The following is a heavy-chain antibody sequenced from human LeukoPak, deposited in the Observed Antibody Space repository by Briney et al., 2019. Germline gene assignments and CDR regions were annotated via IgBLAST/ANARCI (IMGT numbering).Heavy chain of an antibody. Sequence: SETLSLTCTVSGGSISSYYWSWIRQPPGKGLEWIGYIYYSGSTNYNPSLKSRVTISVDTSKNQFSLKLSSVTAADTAVYYCARLVGYYYDSGGYHTSFDSWGQGTLVTVSS. V-gene: IGHV4-59*01. CDR1: GGSISSYY. D-gene: IGHD3-22*01. CDR3: ARLVGYYYDSGGYHTSFDS. J-gene: IGHJ4*02. CDR2: IYYSGST.